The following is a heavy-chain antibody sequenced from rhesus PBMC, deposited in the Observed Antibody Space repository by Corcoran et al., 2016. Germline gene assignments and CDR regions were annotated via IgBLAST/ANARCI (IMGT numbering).Heavy chain of an antibody. J-gene: IGHJ4*01. V-gene: IGHV4-65*01. Sequence: QVQLQESGPGLVKPSETLSLTCAVSGGSVSSSNWWSWIRQPPGKGLEWRGYISGSSGNTDYNPSLKSRVTIYTATAKNQFSLKLISVTAADTAAYYCARGPLYSRSWNALDYWGQGVLVTVSS. CDR1: GGSVSSSNW. CDR3: ARGPLYSRSWNALDY. CDR2: ISGSSGNT. D-gene: IGHD6-25*01.